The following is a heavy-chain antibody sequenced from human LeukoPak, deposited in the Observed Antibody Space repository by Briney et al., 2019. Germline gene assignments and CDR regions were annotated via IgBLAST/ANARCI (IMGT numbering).Heavy chain of an antibody. CDR1: GGSISSGGYY. J-gene: IGHJ4*02. CDR3: ARSRVAGKGVKYFDY. D-gene: IGHD6-19*01. Sequence: SQTLSLTCTVSGGSISSGGYYWSWIRQRPGKGLEWIGYIYYSGSTYYNPSLKSRVTISVDTSKNQFSLKLSSVTAADTAVYYCARSRVAGKGVKYFDYWGQGTLVTVSS. V-gene: IGHV4-31*03. CDR2: IYYSGST.